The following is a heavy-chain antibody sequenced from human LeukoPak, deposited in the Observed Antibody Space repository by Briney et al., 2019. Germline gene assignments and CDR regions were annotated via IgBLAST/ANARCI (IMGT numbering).Heavy chain of an antibody. Sequence: PGGSLRLSCAASGFTFSSYAMHWVRQAPGKGLEWVAVISYDGSNKYYADSVKGRFTISRDNSNNTLYLQMNSLRAEDTAIYFCAKGVAYQYYYGMHVWGQGTTVTVSS. J-gene: IGHJ6*02. CDR1: GFTFSSYA. CDR2: ISYDGSNK. CDR3: AKGVAYQYYYGMHV. D-gene: IGHD2-2*01. V-gene: IGHV3-30-3*01.